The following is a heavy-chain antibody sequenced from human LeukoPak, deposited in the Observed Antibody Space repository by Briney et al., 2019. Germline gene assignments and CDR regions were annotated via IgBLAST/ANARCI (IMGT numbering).Heavy chain of an antibody. D-gene: IGHD6-19*01. CDR2: ISSSGSTI. CDR3: ARVSPIAVAGPTLFDY. Sequence: GGPLRLSCAASGFTFSDYYMSWTRQAPGKGLEGVSYISSSGSTIYYADSVKGRFTISRDNAKNSLYLQMNSLRAEDTAVYYCARVSPIAVAGPTLFDYWGQGTLVTVSS. J-gene: IGHJ4*02. CDR1: GFTFSDYY. V-gene: IGHV3-11*01.